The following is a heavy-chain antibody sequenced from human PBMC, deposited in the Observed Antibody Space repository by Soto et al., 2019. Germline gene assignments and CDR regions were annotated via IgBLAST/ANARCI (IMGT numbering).Heavy chain of an antibody. CDR1: GGSISSGGYY. J-gene: IGHJ4*02. D-gene: IGHD2-21*02. CDR2: IYYSGST. Sequence: QVQLQESGPGLVKPSQTLSLTCTVSGGSISSGGYYWSWIRQHPGKGLEWIGWIYYSGSTYYNPSLESRVTMSVDTSKNQFSLKLSSMTAADTAVHYCARLCGDVCSSPYFDNWGQGTLVTVSS. V-gene: IGHV4-31*03. CDR3: ARLCGDVCSSPYFDN.